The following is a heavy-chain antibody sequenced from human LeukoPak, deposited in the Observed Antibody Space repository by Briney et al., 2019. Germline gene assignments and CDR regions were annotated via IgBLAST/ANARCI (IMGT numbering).Heavy chain of an antibody. CDR1: GFTFTAFT. Sequence: PGGSLRLSCAASGFTFTAFTINRVRQAPGKGLEWVSSISSSSFIYFADSLKGRFTISRDNAKNSVYLQINSLRAEDTAVYYCGRDRNFVAFDIWGQGTMVTVSS. V-gene: IGHV3-21*06. CDR3: GRDRNFVAFDI. CDR2: ISSSSFI. J-gene: IGHJ3*02. D-gene: IGHD1-14*01.